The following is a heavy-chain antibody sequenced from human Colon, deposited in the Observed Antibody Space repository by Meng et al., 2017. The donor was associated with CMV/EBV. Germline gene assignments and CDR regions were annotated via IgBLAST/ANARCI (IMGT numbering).Heavy chain of an antibody. CDR2: INPDGSIT. CDR3: TTNRQVGAVDY. CDR1: GFTFSSHW. V-gene: IGHV3-74*01. Sequence: CASSGFTFSSHWINWVRQAPGKGLVWILRINPDGSITNYADSVKGRFTISRDNAKNTVYLQMNSLRADDTAMYYCTTNRQVGAVDYWGQGTLVTVSS. D-gene: IGHD1-26*01. J-gene: IGHJ4*02.